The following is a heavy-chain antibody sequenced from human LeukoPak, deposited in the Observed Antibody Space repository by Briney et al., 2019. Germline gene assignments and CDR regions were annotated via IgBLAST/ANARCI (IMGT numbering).Heavy chain of an antibody. CDR1: GDSLNYYY. D-gene: IGHD3-22*01. V-gene: IGHV4-4*07. Sequence: PSETLSLTCSVSGDSLNYYYWSWIRQPAGKGLQWIGRIYSSGDTNNSPSLRSRITMSIDTSKNQFSLKLSSVTAADTAVYYCARGSTYYYDNGGFYVFFDYWDQGLLVTVSS. CDR2: IYSSGDT. CDR3: ARGSTYYYDNGGFYVFFDY. J-gene: IGHJ4*02.